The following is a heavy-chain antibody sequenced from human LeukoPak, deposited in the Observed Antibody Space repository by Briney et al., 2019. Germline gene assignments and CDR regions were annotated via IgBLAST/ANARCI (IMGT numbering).Heavy chain of an antibody. CDR2: IYYSGST. D-gene: IGHD6-19*01. CDR1: GGSISSYY. V-gene: IGHV4-59*01. J-gene: IGHJ4*02. Sequence: SQTLSLTCTVSGGSISSYYWSWIRQPPGKGLEWIGYIYYSGSTNYNPSLKSRVTISVDTSKDQFSLKLSSVTAADTAVYYCARDERQWTGFDYWGQGTLVTVSS. CDR3: ARDERQWTGFDY.